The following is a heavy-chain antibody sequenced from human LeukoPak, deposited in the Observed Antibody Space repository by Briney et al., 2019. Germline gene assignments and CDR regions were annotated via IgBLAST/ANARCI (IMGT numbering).Heavy chain of an antibody. V-gene: IGHV1-46*01. CDR3: ARDVRELEPHVGYYYYYMDV. Sequence: ASVKVSCKASGYTFTSYYMHWVRQAPGQGLEWMGIINPSGGSTSYAQKFQGRVTMTRDMSTSTVYMELSSLRSEDTAVYYCARDVRELEPHVGYYYYYMDVWGKGTTVTISS. CDR2: INPSGGST. CDR1: GYTFTSYY. J-gene: IGHJ6*03. D-gene: IGHD1-1*01.